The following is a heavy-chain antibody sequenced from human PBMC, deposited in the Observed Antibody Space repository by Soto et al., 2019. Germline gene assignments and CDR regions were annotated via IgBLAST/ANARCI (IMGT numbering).Heavy chain of an antibody. J-gene: IGHJ4*02. Sequence: EEQLVESGGGLVQPGGSLRLSCAVSGFTFRSDWMNWVRQAPGKGLEWVAHTNQDGSEKYYVDSVKGRFTIFRDNAKNSLYLQMNSLRAEGTAVYYCSGGVGDAFWGQGTLVTVSS. V-gene: IGHV3-7*04. D-gene: IGHD1-26*01. CDR1: GFTFRSDW. CDR3: SGGVGDAF. CDR2: TNQDGSEK.